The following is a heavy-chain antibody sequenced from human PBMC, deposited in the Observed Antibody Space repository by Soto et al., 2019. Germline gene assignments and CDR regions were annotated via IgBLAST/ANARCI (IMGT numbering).Heavy chain of an antibody. J-gene: IGHJ4*02. D-gene: IGHD3-22*01. V-gene: IGHV3-21*01. CDR3: ASSLAYYYASSGIH. CDR1: GVTFITAW. Sequence: GGSLRLSCAAAGVTFITAWMNWVRQAPGKGLEWVSSISSSSSYIYYADSVKGRFTISRDNAKNSLYLQMNSLRAEDTAVYYCASSLAYYYASSGIHWGQGTLVTVSS. CDR2: ISSSSSYI.